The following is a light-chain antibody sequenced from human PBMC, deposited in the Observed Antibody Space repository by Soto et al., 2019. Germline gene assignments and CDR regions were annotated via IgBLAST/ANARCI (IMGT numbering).Light chain of an antibody. CDR1: QSISIW. CDR2: KAS. J-gene: IGKJ3*01. V-gene: IGKV1-5*03. Sequence: DIQMTQSPSTLSASVGDRVTITCRASQSISIWLAWYQQKPGKAPNLLIYKASSLESGVPSRFSGSGSGTEVTLTISSLQPDDFATYYCQEYSTYSFGPGTKV. CDR3: QEYSTYS.